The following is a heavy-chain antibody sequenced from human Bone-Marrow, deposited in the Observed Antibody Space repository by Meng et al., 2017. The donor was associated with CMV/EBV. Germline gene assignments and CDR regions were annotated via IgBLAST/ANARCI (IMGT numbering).Heavy chain of an antibody. CDR3: ARERQDVVVPAAIDY. Sequence: GESLKISCAASGFTFSYYYMSGVRQAPGKGLERVGFIRSKAYGGTTEYAASVKGRFTISRDNAKNSLYLQMNSLRAEDTAVYYCARERQDVVVPAAIDYWGQGTLVTVSS. V-gene: IGHV3-71*01. CDR2: IRSKAYGGTT. D-gene: IGHD2-2*01. J-gene: IGHJ4*02. CDR1: GFTFSYYY.